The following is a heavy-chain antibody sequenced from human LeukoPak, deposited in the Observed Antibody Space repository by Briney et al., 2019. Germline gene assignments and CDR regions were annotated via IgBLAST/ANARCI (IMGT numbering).Heavy chain of an antibody. CDR1: GFTFSYSA. D-gene: IGHD6-13*01. CDR3: TRRGTASAPDDY. CDR2: IRSRVNSYAT. Sequence: GGSLRLSCAASGFTFSYSAMHWVRQASGKGLEWVGRIRSRVNSYATTYAASVKGRFTISRDDSKNTAYLERNSLKTEDTAVYFCTRRGTASAPDDYWGQGALVTVSS. J-gene: IGHJ4*02. V-gene: IGHV3-73*01.